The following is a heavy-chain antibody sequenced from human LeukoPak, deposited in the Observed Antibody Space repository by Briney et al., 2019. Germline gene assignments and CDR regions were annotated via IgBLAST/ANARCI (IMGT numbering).Heavy chain of an antibody. J-gene: IGHJ3*02. Sequence: GRSLRLSCAASGFTLSSFGMVWVRQAPGKGLEWVTLMWYDGRNKYYADSVKGRFTISRDNSKNTVYLQMSSLRGEDTAVYYCARVGDMEAFDIWGQGTRVTVSS. CDR2: MWYDGRNK. CDR3: ARVGDMEAFDI. V-gene: IGHV3-33*01. D-gene: IGHD3-16*01. CDR1: GFTLSSFG.